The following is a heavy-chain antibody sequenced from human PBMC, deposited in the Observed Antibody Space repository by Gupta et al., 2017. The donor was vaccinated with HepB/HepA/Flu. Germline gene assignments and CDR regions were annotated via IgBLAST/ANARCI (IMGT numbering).Heavy chain of an antibody. CDR2: IRSKANSYAT. CDR3: TRLRELYDFWSGFDP. J-gene: IGHJ5*02. D-gene: IGHD3-3*01. V-gene: IGHV3-73*01. CDR1: GFPFSGSA. Sequence: EVQLVESGGGLVQPGGSLKLSCAASGFPFSGSAMHWVRQASGKGLEWVGRIRSKANSYATAYAASVKGRFTISRDDAKNTAYLQMNSLKTEETAVYYCTRLRELYDFWSGFDPWGQGTLVTVSS.